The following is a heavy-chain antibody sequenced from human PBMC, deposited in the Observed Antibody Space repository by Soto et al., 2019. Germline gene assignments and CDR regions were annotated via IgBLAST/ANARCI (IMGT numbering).Heavy chain of an antibody. CDR3: ARDVACPSSRCYSDICFDS. J-gene: IGHJ5*01. Sequence: PSETVSLTCIVSGDSISGGYYWSWVRQFPGKGLEWIGYIYYSGSSYYNPSLKGRVSMSAVSSGHSFSLKLTSATAADTAVYYCARDVACPSSRCYSDICFDSSGQGIRVTVSS. CDR2: IYYSGSS. CDR1: GDSISGGYY. V-gene: IGHV4-31*03. D-gene: IGHD2-2*01.